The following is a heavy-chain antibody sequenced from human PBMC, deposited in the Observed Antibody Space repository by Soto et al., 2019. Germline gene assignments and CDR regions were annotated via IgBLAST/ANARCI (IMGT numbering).Heavy chain of an antibody. CDR2: LNGGTGQT. V-gene: IGHV1-3*01. D-gene: IGHD1-1*01. J-gene: IGHJ6*02. CDR1: GYTFSTYG. Sequence: ASLKVSCKASGYTFSTYGMHWVRQAPGQSLEWMGWLNGGTGQTRYSQRFQDRVIITRDTSASTGYMELSSLRSEDTAVYYCARGKGMEENYFYYGLDIWGQGTTVTVSS. CDR3: ARGKGMEENYFYYGLDI.